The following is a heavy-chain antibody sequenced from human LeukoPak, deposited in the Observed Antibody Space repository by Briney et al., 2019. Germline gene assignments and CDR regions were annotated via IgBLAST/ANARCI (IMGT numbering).Heavy chain of an antibody. CDR3: ARDLAYCGGDCYPRPYYYGMDV. CDR2: IWYDGSNK. J-gene: IGHJ6*02. Sequence: GRSLRLSCAASGFTFSSYGMHWVRQAPGKGLEWVAVIWYDGSNKYYADSVKGRFTTSRDNSKNTLYLQMNSLRAEDTAVYYCARDLAYCGGDCYPRPYYYGMDVWGQGTTVTVSS. V-gene: IGHV3-33*01. CDR1: GFTFSSYG. D-gene: IGHD2-21*02.